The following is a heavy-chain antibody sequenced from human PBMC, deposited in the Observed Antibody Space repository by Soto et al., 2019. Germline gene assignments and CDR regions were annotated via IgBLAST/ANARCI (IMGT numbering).Heavy chain of an antibody. D-gene: IGHD3-22*01. J-gene: IGHJ4*02. CDR3: AKNPGYYYDSTGYHFDY. V-gene: IGHV3-23*01. CDR1: EFTFSNYA. Sequence: GGSLRHSCPSSEFTFSNYALSWILQVPGKGLEWVSVISYVGGTTYYADSVKGRFTISRDNSKNTLYLQMNSLRAEDTAVYYCAKNPGYYYDSTGYHFDYWGQGT. CDR2: ISYVGGTT.